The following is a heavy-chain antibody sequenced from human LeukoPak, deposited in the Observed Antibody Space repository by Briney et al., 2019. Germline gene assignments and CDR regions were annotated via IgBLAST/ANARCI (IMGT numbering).Heavy chain of an antibody. Sequence: PSVKVSCKASGYTFTSYYMHWVRQAPGQGLEWMGIINPSGGSTSYAQKFQGRVTMTRDTSTSTVYMELISLRSEDTAVYYCARDASPIRYYDSSTTTFDYWGQGTLVTVSS. CDR1: GYTFTSYY. D-gene: IGHD3-22*01. CDR2: INPSGGST. V-gene: IGHV1-46*03. CDR3: ARDASPIRYYDSSTTTFDY. J-gene: IGHJ4*02.